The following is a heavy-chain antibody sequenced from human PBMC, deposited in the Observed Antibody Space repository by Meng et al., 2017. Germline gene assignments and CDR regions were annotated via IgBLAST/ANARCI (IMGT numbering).Heavy chain of an antibody. V-gene: IGHV3-23*01. J-gene: IGHJ4*02. D-gene: IGHD3-10*01. CDR2: ISGSGGST. CDR3: AKDLRWFGELLLFDY. Sequence: GESLKISCAASGFTFSSYAMSWVRQAPGKGLEWVSAISGSGGSTYYADSVKGRFTISRDNSKNTLYLQMNSLRAEDTAVHYCAKDLRWFGELLLFDYWGQGTLVTVSS. CDR1: GFTFSSYA.